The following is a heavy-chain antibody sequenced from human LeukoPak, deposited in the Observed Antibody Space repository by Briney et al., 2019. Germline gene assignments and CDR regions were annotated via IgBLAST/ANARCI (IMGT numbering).Heavy chain of an antibody. CDR2: VSGSGDTT. Sequence: GGSLRLSCAASGFTFTSYAMNWVRQAPGKGLEWVSAVSGSGDTTYSADSVKGRFTISRDNSKNTLYLQMNGLRAEDTAVYYCAKSVEYSSSTVWWGVDYCGQGTLVTVSS. CDR1: GFTFTSYA. D-gene: IGHD6-6*01. J-gene: IGHJ4*02. V-gene: IGHV3-23*01. CDR3: AKSVEYSSSTVWWGVDY.